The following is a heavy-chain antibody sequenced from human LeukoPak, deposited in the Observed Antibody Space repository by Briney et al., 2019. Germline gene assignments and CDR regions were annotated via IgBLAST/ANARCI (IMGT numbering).Heavy chain of an antibody. Sequence: GGSLRLSCVVSGFSFSDNVFHWVRQAPGKGLEWVTYLSYDGVNAFYADSVKGRFTISRDTAGGAVSLQMDNLRVEDTAVYYCARGGRRDGTVSTYYFYAMDVWGQGTAVTVSS. CDR1: GFSFSDNV. V-gene: IGHV3-30*04. D-gene: IGHD3-10*01. J-gene: IGHJ6*02. CDR3: ARGGRRDGTVSTYYFYAMDV. CDR2: LSYDGVNA.